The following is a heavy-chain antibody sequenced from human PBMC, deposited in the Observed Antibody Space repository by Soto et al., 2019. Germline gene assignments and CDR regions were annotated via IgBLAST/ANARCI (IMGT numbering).Heavy chain of an antibody. CDR1: GFTFISYA. V-gene: IGHV3-30-3*01. J-gene: IGHJ4*02. CDR3: ARDPQGILPRFHH. CDR2: ISYDGSNK. Sequence: GGSLRLSCAASGFTFISYAMHWFRQAPCKGLEWVAVISYDGSNKYYADPVKGRFTISRDNSKNTLYPQMNSLRAEDTAVYYCARDPQGILPRFHHSGQGTLVTVSS. D-gene: IGHD3-9*01.